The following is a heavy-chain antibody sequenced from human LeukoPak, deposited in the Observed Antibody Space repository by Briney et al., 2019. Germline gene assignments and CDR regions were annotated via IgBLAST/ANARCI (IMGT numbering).Heavy chain of an antibody. CDR1: GYTFTSYG. Sequence: GASVKVSCKASGYTFTSYGISWVRQAPGQGLEWMGGIIPMFGKANYAQNFQGRVTITADESTSTAYMELSSLRSDDTAVYYCAFRTVRSTIEYFQYWGLGTLVTVSS. D-gene: IGHD1-26*01. CDR2: IIPMFGKA. CDR3: AFRTVRSTIEYFQY. V-gene: IGHV1-69*13. J-gene: IGHJ1*01.